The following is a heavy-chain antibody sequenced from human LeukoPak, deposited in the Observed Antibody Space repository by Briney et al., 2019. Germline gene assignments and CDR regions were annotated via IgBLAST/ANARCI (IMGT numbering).Heavy chain of an antibody. CDR3: HVYCGGDCYS. J-gene: IGHJ4*02. CDR1: GYTFTSNY. D-gene: IGHD2-21*02. Sequence: ASVKVSCKAFGYTFTSNYMHWVRQAPGQGPEWMGVISPSGGSTTYAQKFQGRVTMTTDTSTSTAYMELRSLRSDDTAVYYCHVYCGGDCYSWGQGTLVTVSS. V-gene: IGHV1-46*01. CDR2: ISPSGGST.